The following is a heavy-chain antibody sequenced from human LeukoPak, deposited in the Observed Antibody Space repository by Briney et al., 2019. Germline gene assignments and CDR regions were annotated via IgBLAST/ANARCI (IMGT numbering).Heavy chain of an antibody. Sequence: GRSLRLSCVASGFTFSSYGIHWVRQAPGEGLEWVAVIWYDGSNKYYADSVKGRFTISRDNSKNTVYLQMNSLRAEDTAVYYCARGIGSNWLNDAFDVWGPGTMVTVSS. CDR1: GFTFSSYG. CDR2: IWYDGSNK. CDR3: ARGIGSNWLNDAFDV. V-gene: IGHV3-33*01. D-gene: IGHD6-13*01. J-gene: IGHJ3*01.